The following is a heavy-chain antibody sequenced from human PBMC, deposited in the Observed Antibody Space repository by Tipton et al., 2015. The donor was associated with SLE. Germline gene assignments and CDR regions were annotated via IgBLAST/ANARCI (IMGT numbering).Heavy chain of an antibody. V-gene: IGHV3-30*04. D-gene: IGHD3-3*01. CDR3: ARTKDFWSGYGDAFDI. CDR1: GYPVPTFA. J-gene: IGHJ3*02. Sequence: SLRLSCAASGYPVPTFAMHWVRQAPGKGLEWVAVTSYDETVKYFADSVKGRFTISRDESKNTMYLQMNSLRAEDTAVYYCARTKDFWSGYGDAFDIWGQGTMVTVSS. CDR2: TSYDETVK.